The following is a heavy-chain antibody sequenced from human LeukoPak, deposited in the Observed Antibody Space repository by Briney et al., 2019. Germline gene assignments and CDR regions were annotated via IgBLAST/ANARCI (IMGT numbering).Heavy chain of an antibody. V-gene: IGHV4-34*01. CDR3: ARGSGSQTMVRGVPIDY. CDR2: INHSGST. Sequence: PSETLSLTCAVYGGSFSGYYWSWIRQPPGKGLEWIGEINHSGSTNYNPSLKSRVTISVDTSKNQFSLKLSSVTAADTAVYYCARGSGSQTMVRGVPIDYWGQGTLVTVSS. D-gene: IGHD3-10*01. J-gene: IGHJ4*02. CDR1: GGSFSGYY.